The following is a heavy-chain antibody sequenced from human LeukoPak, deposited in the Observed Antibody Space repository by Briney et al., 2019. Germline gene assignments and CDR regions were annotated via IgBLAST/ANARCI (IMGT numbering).Heavy chain of an antibody. CDR1: GFTVSNNY. D-gene: IGHD6-25*01. V-gene: IGHV3-53*01. Sequence: PGGSLRLSCAASGFTVSNNYMSWVRRAPGKGLEWVSIIYSGGNTYYADSVKGRFTISRDNSKNTLYLQMNSLRAEDTAVYYCAREERPFYFDYWGQGTLVTVSS. CDR2: IYSGGNT. CDR3: AREERPFYFDY. J-gene: IGHJ4*02.